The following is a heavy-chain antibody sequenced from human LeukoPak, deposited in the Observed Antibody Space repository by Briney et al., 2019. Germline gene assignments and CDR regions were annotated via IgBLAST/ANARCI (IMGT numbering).Heavy chain of an antibody. CDR2: IIPIFGTA. V-gene: IGHV1-69*01. D-gene: IGHD3-22*01. J-gene: IGHJ1*01. CDR1: GGTFSSYA. CDR3: ARAATYYYDSSGYPAEYFQH. Sequence: SVKVSCKASGGTFSSYAISWVRQAPGQGLEWMGGIIPIFGTANYAQKFQGRVTITADESTSTAYMELSSLRSEDTAVYCCARAATYYYDSSGYPAEYFQHWGQGTLVTVSS.